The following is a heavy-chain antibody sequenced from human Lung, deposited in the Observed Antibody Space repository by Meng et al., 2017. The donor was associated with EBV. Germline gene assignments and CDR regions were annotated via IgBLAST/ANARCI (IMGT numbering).Heavy chain of an antibody. Sequence: QVQPQESGPGLVKPSQTLSLTCPVSGGSISSGGYYWSWIRQHPGKGLEWIGYIYYSGSTYYNPSLKSLVTISVDTSKNQFSLKLSSVTAADTAVYYCARVVAGRYNWFDPWGQGTLVTVSS. J-gene: IGHJ5*02. CDR3: ARVVAGRYNWFDP. D-gene: IGHD6-6*01. V-gene: IGHV4-31*01. CDR2: IYYSGST. CDR1: GGSISSGGYY.